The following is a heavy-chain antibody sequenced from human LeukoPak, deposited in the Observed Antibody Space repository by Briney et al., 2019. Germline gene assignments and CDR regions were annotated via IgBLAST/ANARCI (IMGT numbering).Heavy chain of an antibody. CDR3: AKDIGGSSSSN. CDR1: GFTFDDYA. Sequence: GRSLRLSCAASGFTFDDYAMHWVRQAPGKGLEWVSGISWNSGSIGYADSVKGRFTISRDNAKSSLYLQMNSLRAEDTALYYCAKDIGGSSSSNWGQGTLVTVSS. D-gene: IGHD6-6*01. CDR2: ISWNSGSI. V-gene: IGHV3-9*01. J-gene: IGHJ4*02.